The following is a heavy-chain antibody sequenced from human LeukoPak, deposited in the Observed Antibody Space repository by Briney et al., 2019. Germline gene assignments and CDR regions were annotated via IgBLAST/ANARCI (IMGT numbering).Heavy chain of an antibody. Sequence: HSGGSLRLSCAASGFTFRTYAMSWVRQAPGKGLEWVSGISDSGDGTYYAESVKGRFTISRDNSKNTVFLQMNSLRADDTAKYYCAKDKAPGSWHTPSGFWGQGTLVTVSS. V-gene: IGHV3-23*01. CDR1: GFTFRTYA. CDR3: AKDKAPGSWHTPSGF. CDR2: ISDSGDGT. D-gene: IGHD6-13*01. J-gene: IGHJ4*02.